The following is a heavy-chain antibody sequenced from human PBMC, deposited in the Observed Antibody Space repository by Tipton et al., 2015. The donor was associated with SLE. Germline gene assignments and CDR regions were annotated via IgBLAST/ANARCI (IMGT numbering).Heavy chain of an antibody. CDR3: ASASGGWKDFDY. CDR1: GGSISTYY. V-gene: IGHV4-59*01. D-gene: IGHD6-19*01. CDR2: IYYSGST. Sequence: LRLSCTVSGGSISTYYWAWIRQPPGKGLEWIGYIYYSGSTHYNSSLKSRVTISIDTSKNQFSLKLNSVTAADTAVYYCASASGGWKDFDYWGQGTLVTVSS. J-gene: IGHJ4*02.